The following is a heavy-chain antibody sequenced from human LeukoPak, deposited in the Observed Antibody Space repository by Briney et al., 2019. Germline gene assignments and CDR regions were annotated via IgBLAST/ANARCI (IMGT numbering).Heavy chain of an antibody. V-gene: IGHV4-34*01. D-gene: IGHD3-22*01. Sequence: PSETLSLTCAVYGGSFSGYYWSWIRQPPGKGLEWIGEINHSGSTNYNPSLKRRVTISVDTSKNQFSLKLSSVTAADTAVYCCAAYYYDSSGPGAFDIWGQGTMVTVSS. CDR1: GGSFSGYY. CDR3: AAYYYDSSGPGAFDI. J-gene: IGHJ3*02. CDR2: INHSGST.